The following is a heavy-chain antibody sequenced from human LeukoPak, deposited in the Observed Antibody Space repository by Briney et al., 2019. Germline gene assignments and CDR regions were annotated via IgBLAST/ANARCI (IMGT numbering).Heavy chain of an antibody. Sequence: SETLSLTCAVYGGSFSGYYWSWIRQPPGKGLEWIGEINHSGSTNYNPSLKSRVTISVDTSKNQFSLKLSSVTAADTAVYYCARLSRRDGYNYGSGFDPWGQGTLVTVSS. CDR1: GGSFSGYY. CDR2: INHSGST. CDR3: ARLSRRDGYNYGSGFDP. D-gene: IGHD5-24*01. V-gene: IGHV4-34*01. J-gene: IGHJ5*02.